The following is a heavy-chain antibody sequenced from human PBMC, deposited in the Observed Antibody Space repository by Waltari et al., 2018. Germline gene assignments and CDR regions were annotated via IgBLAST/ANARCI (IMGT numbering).Heavy chain of an antibody. Sequence: EVQLVESGGGLVQPGGSLRLSCAASGFTFSSYSMNWVRQAPGKGLEWVSYIISSSSTRYYADSVKGRFTISRDNAKNSLYLQMNSLRAEDTAVYYCARDLASEAGNFDYWGQGTLVTVSS. J-gene: IGHJ4*02. V-gene: IGHV3-48*01. CDR2: IISSSSTR. CDR3: ARDLASEAGNFDY. D-gene: IGHD6-19*01. CDR1: GFTFSSYS.